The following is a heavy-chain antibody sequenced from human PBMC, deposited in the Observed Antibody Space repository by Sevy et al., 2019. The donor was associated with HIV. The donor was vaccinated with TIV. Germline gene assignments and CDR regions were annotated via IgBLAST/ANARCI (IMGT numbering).Heavy chain of an antibody. J-gene: IGHJ6*02. CDR3: AREGGYDSSYYYYGMDV. V-gene: IGHV3-7*01. CDR1: GFTFSSYW. Sequence: GGSLRLSCAASGFTFSSYWMSWVRQAPGKGLEWVANIKQDGSEKYYVDSVKGRFTISRENAKNSLYLQMNSLRAEDTAVYYCAREGGYDSSYYYYGMDVWGQGTTVTVSS. D-gene: IGHD5-12*01. CDR2: IKQDGSEK.